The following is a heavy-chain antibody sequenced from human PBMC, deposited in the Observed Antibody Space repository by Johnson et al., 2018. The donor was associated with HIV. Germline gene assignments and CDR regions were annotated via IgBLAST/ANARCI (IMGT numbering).Heavy chain of an antibody. V-gene: IGHV3-30*18. CDR2: ISYDGSDK. J-gene: IGHJ3*02. D-gene: IGHD4/OR15-4a*01. CDR1: GFIFDDYG. CDR3: AKGRNTYGADVFDI. Sequence: QVQLVESGGGVVRPGGSLRLSCAASGFIFDDYGLTWVRQAPGKGLEWVAVISYDGSDKYYADSVKGRFTISRDNSKNTLYLQMNSLRVEDTAVYYCAKGRNTYGADVFDIWGQGTMVTVSS.